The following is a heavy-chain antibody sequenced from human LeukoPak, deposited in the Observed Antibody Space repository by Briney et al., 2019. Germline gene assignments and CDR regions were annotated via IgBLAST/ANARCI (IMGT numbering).Heavy chain of an antibody. CDR2: ISYDGNIK. V-gene: IGHV3-30*03. CDR1: GFSFTSYN. J-gene: IGHJ4*02. D-gene: IGHD4/OR15-4a*01. Sequence: PGGSLRLSCAASGFSFTSYNFHWVRQAPGKGLQWLGFISYDGNIKYGDSVEGRFTISRDNSENTLFLQMNSLRAEDTAIYYCGRDFVNDAKARFDCWGQGTLVTVPS. CDR3: GRDFVNDAKARFDC.